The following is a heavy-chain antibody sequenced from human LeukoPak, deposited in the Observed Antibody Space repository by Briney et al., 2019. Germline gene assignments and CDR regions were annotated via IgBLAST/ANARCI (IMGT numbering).Heavy chain of an antibody. CDR3: AKNLGFPAFDY. Sequence: PGGSLRLSCAASGFTFSGSAMHWVRQASGKGLEWVGRIRSKANSYATAYAASVKGRFTISRDDSKNTAYLQMNSLKTEDTAVYYCAKNLGFPAFDYWGQGTLVTVSS. CDR1: GFTFSGSA. CDR2: IRSKANSYAT. V-gene: IGHV3-73*01. D-gene: IGHD3-16*01. J-gene: IGHJ4*02.